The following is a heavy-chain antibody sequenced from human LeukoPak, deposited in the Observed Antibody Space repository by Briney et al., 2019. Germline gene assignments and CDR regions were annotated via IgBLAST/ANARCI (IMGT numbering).Heavy chain of an antibody. J-gene: IGHJ5*02. CDR2: MNPNSGHT. Sequence: ASLKVSCTASGYTFTSYDINWVRQATGQGLEWMGWMNPNSGHTGYAQKFQGRVTMTRNTSITTAYMELSSLRSEDTAVYYWARMHYYDSSGDNWFDPWGQGTLVTVSS. D-gene: IGHD3-22*01. V-gene: IGHV1-8*01. CDR1: GYTFTSYD. CDR3: ARMHYYDSSGDNWFDP.